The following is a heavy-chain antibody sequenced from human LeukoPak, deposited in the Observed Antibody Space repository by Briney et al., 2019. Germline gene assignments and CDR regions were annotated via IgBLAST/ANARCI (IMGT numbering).Heavy chain of an antibody. V-gene: IGHV4-39*01. CDR2: IYYSGNT. CDR1: GGSISSSSYY. CDR3: ARRYYYDSSGRDPFDC. J-gene: IGHJ4*02. Sequence: SDTLSLTCTVSGGSISSSSYYWVWIRQPPGKGLERNGSIYYSGNTYYNPSLKSRVSISLDTSKNQFSLKLSSVTAADTAVYYCARRYYYDSSGRDPFDCWGQGTLVTVSS. D-gene: IGHD3-22*01.